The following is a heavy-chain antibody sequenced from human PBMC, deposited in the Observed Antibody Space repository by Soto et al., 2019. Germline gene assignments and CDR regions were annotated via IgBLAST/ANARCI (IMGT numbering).Heavy chain of an antibody. CDR1: GFTFSSYA. CDR3: AKNTGSSSWYNWFDP. CDR2: ISGSGGST. J-gene: IGHJ5*02. D-gene: IGHD6-13*01. V-gene: IGHV3-23*01. Sequence: GGSLRLSCAASGFTFSSYAMSWVRQAPGKGLEWVSAISGSGGSTYYADSVKGRFTISRDNSKNTLYLQMNSLRAEDTAVYYCAKNTGSSSWYNWFDPWGQGTLVTVSS.